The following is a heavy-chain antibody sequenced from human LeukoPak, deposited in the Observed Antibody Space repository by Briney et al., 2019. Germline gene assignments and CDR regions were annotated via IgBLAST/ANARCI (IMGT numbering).Heavy chain of an antibody. J-gene: IGHJ4*02. D-gene: IGHD6-19*01. CDR1: GFTFGSYA. CDR2: IFGSGGSA. CDR3: GKTTTGYSSGQKPAWPVDY. V-gene: IGHV3-23*01. Sequence: PGGSLRLSCEASGFTFGSYAMYWVRQAPGKGLEWVAGIFGSGGSAHYADSAKGRFTISRDNSKNTVYLQINSLIAEDTAVYYCGKTTTGYSSGQKPAWPVDYWGQGTLVTVSS.